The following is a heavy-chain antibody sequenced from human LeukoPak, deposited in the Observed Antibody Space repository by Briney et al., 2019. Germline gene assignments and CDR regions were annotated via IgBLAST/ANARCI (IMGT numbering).Heavy chain of an antibody. CDR1: GFTFSAYA. V-gene: IGHV3-23*05. Sequence: GGSLRLSCEASGFTFSAYAMTWVRQAPGKGLEWVSSIGSDNKPHYSESVKGRFAISRDNSKNTLYLQMNSLRTEDTAVYYCARQYTYGHWYFDYWGQGTLVTVSS. CDR2: IGSDNKP. CDR3: ARQYTYGHWYFDY. D-gene: IGHD5-18*01. J-gene: IGHJ4*02.